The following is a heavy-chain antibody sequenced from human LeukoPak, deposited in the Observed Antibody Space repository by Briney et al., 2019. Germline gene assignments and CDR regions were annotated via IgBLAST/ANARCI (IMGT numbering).Heavy chain of an antibody. Sequence: SETLSLTCTISGGSISSYYWSWIRQSPGKGLEWIEYIYNSGSTNYNPSLKSRIAISIDTSKNQFSLKVRSVTAEDTAVYYCARPAAYGLGTYAFDVWGKGTMVIVSS. CDR1: GGSISSYY. V-gene: IGHV4-4*08. J-gene: IGHJ3*01. CDR2: IYNSGST. CDR3: ARPAAYGLGTYAFDV. D-gene: IGHD3-10*01.